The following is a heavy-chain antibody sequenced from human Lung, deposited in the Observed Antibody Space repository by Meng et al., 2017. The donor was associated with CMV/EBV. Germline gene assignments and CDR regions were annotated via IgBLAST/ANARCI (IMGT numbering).Heavy chain of an antibody. J-gene: IGHJ4*01. CDR1: GYSFSGFY. V-gene: IGHV1-2*06. Sequence: VKQVQAEAEVKRPGASVKISCKASGYSFSGFYLNWARQAPGHGLEWLGRVNPISDHTHLAQKFECRITVTGGATINTSFMELTRLRPDDTAVYYWAKSSDNGWSSWGPGTLVTVSS. CDR2: VNPISDHT. CDR3: AKSSDNGWSS. D-gene: IGHD6-19*01.